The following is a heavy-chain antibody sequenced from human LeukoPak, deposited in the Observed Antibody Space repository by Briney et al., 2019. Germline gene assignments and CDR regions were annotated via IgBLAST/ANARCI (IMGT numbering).Heavy chain of an antibody. CDR3: ARENDYGVLGRRGLFDY. J-gene: IGHJ4*02. CDR2: ISSSSSYT. Sequence: PGGSLRLSCAASGFTFSDYYMSWIRQAPGKGLEWVSYISSSSSYTNYADSVKGRFTISRDNAKNSLYLQMNSLSAEDTAVYYCARENDYGVLGRRGLFDYWGQGTLVTVSS. D-gene: IGHD4-17*01. V-gene: IGHV3-11*06. CDR1: GFTFSDYY.